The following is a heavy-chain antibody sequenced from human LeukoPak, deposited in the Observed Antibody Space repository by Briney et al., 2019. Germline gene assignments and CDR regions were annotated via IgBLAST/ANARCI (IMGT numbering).Heavy chain of an antibody. V-gene: IGHV1-46*01. D-gene: IGHD3-10*01. CDR3: ARAQAQAYGSGSYYIPVISGSDY. CDR1: GYTFTSYY. CDR2: INPSGGST. Sequence: PGGSLRLSCAASGYTFTSYYMHWVRQAPGQGLEWMGIINPSGGSTSYAQKFQGRVTMTRDTSTSTVYMELSSLRSEDTAVYYCARAQAQAYGSGSYYIPVISGSDYWGQGTLVTVSS. J-gene: IGHJ4*02.